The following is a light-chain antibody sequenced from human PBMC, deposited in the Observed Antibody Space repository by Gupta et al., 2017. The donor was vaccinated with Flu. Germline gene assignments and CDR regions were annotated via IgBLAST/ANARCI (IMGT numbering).Light chain of an antibody. CDR3: QQYHTLGT. J-gene: IGKJ1*01. CDR2: KAT. V-gene: IGKV1-5*03. CDR1: QTISTW. Sequence: DIQLTHSPSTLSASVGDRFTITCRASQTISTWVAWYQHKPGKAPNLLISKATTLESGVSSRCSGSGSGTEFTLTISSLQPDDFATYYCQQYHTLGTFGQGTKVEIK.